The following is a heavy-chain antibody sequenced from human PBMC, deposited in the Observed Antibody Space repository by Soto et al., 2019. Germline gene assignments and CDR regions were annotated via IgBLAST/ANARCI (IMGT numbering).Heavy chain of an antibody. D-gene: IGHD4-17*01. J-gene: IGHJ4*02. Sequence: VQLLESGGGLVQPGGSLRLSCAASGFTFTSYGMSWVRQAPGKGLEWVSSVGAGVDSTYFADSVRGRFTISRDKSNNTLYLLMTSLRAEDTAIYFCEKDLYGVTDFWGQGALVTVSS. CDR3: EKDLYGVTDF. CDR2: VGAGVDST. CDR1: GFTFTSYG. V-gene: IGHV3-23*01.